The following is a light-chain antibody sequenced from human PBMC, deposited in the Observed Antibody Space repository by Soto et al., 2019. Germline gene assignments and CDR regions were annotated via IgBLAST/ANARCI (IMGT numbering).Light chain of an antibody. Sequence: EIVLTQSPATLSLSPGERATLSCRASQSVSSYLAWYQQKPGQAPRLLIYDASNRATGIPARFSGSGSGTDFTLTISSLQSEDSALYYCQQYNNWPWTFGQGTKVEIK. CDR2: DAS. V-gene: IGKV3-11*01. J-gene: IGKJ1*01. CDR3: QQYNNWPWT. CDR1: QSVSSY.